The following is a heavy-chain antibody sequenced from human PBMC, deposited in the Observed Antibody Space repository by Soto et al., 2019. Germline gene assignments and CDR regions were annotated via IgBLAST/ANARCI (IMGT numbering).Heavy chain of an antibody. CDR2: IYRTGST. J-gene: IGHJ4*02. CDR3: ASRDPGTSVDY. CDR1: GGSFTSNNW. Sequence: SETLSLTCAVSGGSFTSNNWWTWVRQPPGQGLEWIGEIYRTGSTNYNPSLKSRATISLDKSRIQISLKVASLTAADTAVYYCASRDPGTSVDYWGQGTLVTVSS. D-gene: IGHD1-7*01. V-gene: IGHV4-4*02.